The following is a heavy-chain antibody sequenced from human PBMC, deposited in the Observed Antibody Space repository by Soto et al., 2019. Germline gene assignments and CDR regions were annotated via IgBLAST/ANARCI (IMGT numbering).Heavy chain of an antibody. Sequence: PSETLSLTCAVYGGSFSGYYWSWIRQPPGKGLEWIGEINHSGSTNYNPSLKSRVTISVDTSKNQFSLKLSSVTAADTAVYYCARGLTDIVVVPAFMVAYYYYYMDVWGKGTKVTVSS. D-gene: IGHD2-2*01. V-gene: IGHV4-34*01. CDR2: INHSGST. CDR1: GGSFSGYY. CDR3: ARGLTDIVVVPAFMVAYYYYYMDV. J-gene: IGHJ6*03.